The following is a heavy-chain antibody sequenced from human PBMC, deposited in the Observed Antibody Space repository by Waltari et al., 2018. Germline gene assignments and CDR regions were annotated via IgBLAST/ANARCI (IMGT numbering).Heavy chain of an antibody. CDR2: ISWNSGST. Sequence: EVQLVESGGGLVQPGRSLRLSCAASGFTFDDYAMHWVRQAPGKGLEWVSGISWNSGSTYFADSVRGRFTISRDNSQNMLFLQMNSLRAEDTAVYYCAKTTTVTQGGSWGQGTLVTVSS. D-gene: IGHD4-17*01. CDR3: AKTTTVTQGGS. J-gene: IGHJ5*02. V-gene: IGHV3-9*01. CDR1: GFTFDDYA.